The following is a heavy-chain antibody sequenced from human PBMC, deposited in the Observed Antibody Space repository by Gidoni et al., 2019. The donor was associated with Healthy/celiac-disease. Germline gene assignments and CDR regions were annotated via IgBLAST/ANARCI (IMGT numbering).Heavy chain of an antibody. CDR3: AKVRHGVWSGYYTKWFDP. CDR1: GFPFSSYA. J-gene: IGHJ5*02. D-gene: IGHD3-3*01. Sequence: EVQQLESGGGLVQPGGSLRLSCAASGFPFSSYAMSWVRQAPGKGLGWFSAISGSGGSSYYADAVKGRFTISRDHSKNTLYLQMNSLRAEDTAVYYCAKVRHGVWSGYYTKWFDPWGQGTLVTVSS. V-gene: IGHV3-23*01. CDR2: ISGSGGSS.